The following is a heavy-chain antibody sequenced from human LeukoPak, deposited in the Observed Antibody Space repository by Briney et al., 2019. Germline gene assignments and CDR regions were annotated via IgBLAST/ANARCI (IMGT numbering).Heavy chain of an antibody. CDR3: ARRVVVPAAPYYFDY. J-gene: IGHJ4*02. Sequence: PGGSLRLSCAASGFTFNRYWMHWVRQAPGKGLVWVSRISPDGNSATYADSVKGRFTISRDNAKNTLYLQMNSLRAEDTAVYYCARRVVVPAAPYYFDYWGQGTLVTVSS. V-gene: IGHV3-74*03. D-gene: IGHD2-2*01. CDR1: GFTFNRYW. CDR2: ISPDGNSA.